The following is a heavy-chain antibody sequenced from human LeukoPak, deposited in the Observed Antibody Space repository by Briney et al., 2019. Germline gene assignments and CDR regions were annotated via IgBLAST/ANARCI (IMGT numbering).Heavy chain of an antibody. J-gene: IGHJ4*02. CDR3: ARLDGYHGFHY. CDR2: LYPWYSDT. Sequence: GESLKIFWYGSGYSLTSYWIGWVRQMPGKGLEWMGILYPWYSDTRYSPSFQGQVPISADKSISTAYLQWSSLKASDTAMYYCARLDGYHGFHYWGQGTLVTVSS. D-gene: IGHD5-24*01. CDR1: GYSLTSYW. V-gene: IGHV5-51*01.